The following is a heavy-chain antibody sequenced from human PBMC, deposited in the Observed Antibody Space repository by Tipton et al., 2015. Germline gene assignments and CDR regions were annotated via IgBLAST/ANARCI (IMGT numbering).Heavy chain of an antibody. V-gene: IGHV4-4*07. CDR3: ARGGNSPRHNWLDS. Sequence: TLSLTCSVSGGSVRSHYWNWIRQPAEKQPEWIGRVYPSGSTIYNPSLKSRLTISFDTSTNHLSLKLRAVTAADTAIYYCARGGNSPRHNWLDSWGQGPLVTVSS. D-gene: IGHD4-23*01. J-gene: IGHJ5*01. CDR1: GGSVRSHY. CDR2: VYPSGST.